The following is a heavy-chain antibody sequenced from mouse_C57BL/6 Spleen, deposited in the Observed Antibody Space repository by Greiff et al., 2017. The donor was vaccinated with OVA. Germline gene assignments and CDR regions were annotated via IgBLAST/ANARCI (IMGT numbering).Heavy chain of an antibody. CDR1: GYTFTSYW. CDR2: IYPGSGST. J-gene: IGHJ1*03. V-gene: IGHV1-55*01. CDR3: ARNDWYFGV. Sequence: VQLQQPGAELVKPGASVKMSCKASGYTFTSYWITWVKQRPGQGLEWIGDIYPGSGSTNSNEKFKSKATLTVDTSSRPAYMQLSSLTSEDSAVDYCARNDWYFGVWGTGTTVTVS.